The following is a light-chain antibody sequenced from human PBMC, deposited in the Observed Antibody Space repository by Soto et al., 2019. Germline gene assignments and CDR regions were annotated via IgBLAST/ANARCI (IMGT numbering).Light chain of an antibody. J-gene: IGKJ2*01. CDR2: AAS. V-gene: IGKV1-39*01. CDR1: QSITTY. CDR3: QQGYNTPHT. Sequence: DIQMTQSPSSLSASVGDRVTITCRESQSITTYLNWYQQKPGKAPKLLIYAASSLQSGVPSRFSGSGSGTDFTLTIGSLQPEDFATYYCQQGYNTPHTFGQGTNLEIK.